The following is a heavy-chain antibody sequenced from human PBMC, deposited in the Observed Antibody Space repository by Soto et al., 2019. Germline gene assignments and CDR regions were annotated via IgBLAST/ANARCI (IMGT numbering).Heavy chain of an antibody. CDR1: GYTFSSYG. V-gene: IGHV1-18*01. CDR3: ERDSIAAAGGWVPSLPDY. CDR2: ISAYNGNT. Sequence: GASVKVACKASGYTFSSYGISWGRQAPGQGVEWMGWISAYNGNTNYAQKLKGRVTMTTDTSTSTAYMELRSLRSDDTAVYYCERDSIAAAGGWVPSLPDYWGQGTLVTVSS. J-gene: IGHJ4*02. D-gene: IGHD6-13*01.